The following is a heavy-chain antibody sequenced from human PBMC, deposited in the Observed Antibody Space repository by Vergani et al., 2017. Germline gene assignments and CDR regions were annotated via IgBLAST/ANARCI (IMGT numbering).Heavy chain of an antibody. Sequence: QVQLVESGGGVVQPGRSLRLSCAASGFTFSSYGMHWVRQAPGXGLEWVAVIWYDGSNKYYADSVKGRFTISRDNSKNTLYLQMNSLRAEDTAVYYCARTKSYSTIFGVVISPSNDAFDIWGQGTMVTVSS. CDR1: GFTFSSYG. CDR3: ARTKSYSTIFGVVISPSNDAFDI. V-gene: IGHV3-33*01. D-gene: IGHD3-3*01. J-gene: IGHJ3*02. CDR2: IWYDGSNK.